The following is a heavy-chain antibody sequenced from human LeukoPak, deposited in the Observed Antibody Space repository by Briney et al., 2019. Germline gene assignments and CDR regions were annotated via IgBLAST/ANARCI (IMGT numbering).Heavy chain of an antibody. CDR1: GYTFTSYY. V-gene: IGHV1-46*01. CDR3: ARDAPDAIPTIGRDDYNNWLDP. Sequence: ASVKVSCKASGYTFTSYYMHWVRQAPGQGLEWMGVINPSGGSTSYAQKFQGRVTMTRDTSTSTVYMELSSLRSEDTAVYYCARDAPDAIPTIGRDDYNNWLDPWGQGTLVTVPS. D-gene: IGHD5-12*01. J-gene: IGHJ5*02. CDR2: INPSGGST.